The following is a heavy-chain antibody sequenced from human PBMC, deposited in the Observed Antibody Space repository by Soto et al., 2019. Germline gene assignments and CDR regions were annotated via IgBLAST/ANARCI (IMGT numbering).Heavy chain of an antibody. CDR3: VKASATYYFDY. J-gene: IGHJ4*02. V-gene: IGHV3-23*01. CDR1: GFTFSTHA. CDR2: ISAGAATT. Sequence: PGGSLRLSCAASGFTFSTHAMHWVRQAPGEGLDWVSAISAGAATTYYADSVKGRFTISRDNSKNTLYLQMNSLRAEDTAVYYCVKASATYYFDYWGQGTLVTVSS.